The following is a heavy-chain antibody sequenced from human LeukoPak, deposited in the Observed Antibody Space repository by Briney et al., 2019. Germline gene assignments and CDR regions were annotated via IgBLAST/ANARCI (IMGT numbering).Heavy chain of an antibody. Sequence: PSETLSLTCTVSGGSISSYYWSWIRQPPGKGLEWIGYIYYSGSTNYNPSLKSRVTISVDTSKNQFSLKLSSVTAADTAVYYCARDIDWFDPWGQETLVTVSS. V-gene: IGHV4-59*01. CDR1: GGSISSYY. D-gene: IGHD1-26*01. CDR2: IYYSGST. CDR3: ARDIDWFDP. J-gene: IGHJ5*02.